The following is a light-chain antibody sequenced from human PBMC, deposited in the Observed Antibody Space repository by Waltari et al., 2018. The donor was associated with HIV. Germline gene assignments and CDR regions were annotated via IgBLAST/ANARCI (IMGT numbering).Light chain of an antibody. CDR3: QQYNIRPRGNT. Sequence: DIVMTQSPAILSVSPWERVTLSCRASQGVGSNFAWYQQKVGQAPRLRIYGAATRAAEIPVRFSGSGSGTDFTLTIDSLQSEDFATYYCQQYNIRPRGNTFGQGTKLQIK. J-gene: IGKJ2*01. CDR2: GAA. V-gene: IGKV3-15*01. CDR1: QGVGSN.